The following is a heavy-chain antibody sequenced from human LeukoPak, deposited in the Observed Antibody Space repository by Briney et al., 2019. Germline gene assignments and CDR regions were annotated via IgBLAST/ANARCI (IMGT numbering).Heavy chain of an antibody. V-gene: IGHV3-30-3*01. CDR2: ISYDGSNK. Sequence: GGSLRLSCAASGFTFSSYAMHWVRQAPGKGLEWVAVISYDGSNKYYADSVKGRFTISRDNSKNTLYLQMNSLRAEDTAVYYCARETVGAKRSIDYWGQGTLVTVSS. CDR1: GFTFSSYA. J-gene: IGHJ4*02. D-gene: IGHD1-26*01. CDR3: ARETVGAKRSIDY.